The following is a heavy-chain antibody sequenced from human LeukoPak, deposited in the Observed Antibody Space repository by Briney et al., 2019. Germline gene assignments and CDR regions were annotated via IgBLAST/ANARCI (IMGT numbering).Heavy chain of an antibody. CDR2: IYSGGST. J-gene: IGHJ4*02. CDR3: ARGCSDGSCYDY. D-gene: IGHD2-15*01. Sequence: GGSLRLSCAASRSTISSSYMNWVRQAPGKGLEWVSVIYSGGSTYYADSVKGRFTISRDNSKNTLYLQMNSLRAEDTAVYYCARGCSDGSCYDYWGQGTLVTVSS. V-gene: IGHV3-53*01. CDR1: RSTISSSY.